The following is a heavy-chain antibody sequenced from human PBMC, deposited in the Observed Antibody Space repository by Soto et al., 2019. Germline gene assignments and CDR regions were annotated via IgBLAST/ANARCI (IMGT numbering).Heavy chain of an antibody. D-gene: IGHD3-10*01. CDR1: GFSVTSNH. J-gene: IGHJ4*02. V-gene: IGHV3-53*01. CDR3: ARDLRRGGD. Sequence: EVQLVESGGALIQPGGSLRLSCAAPGFSVTSNHMSWVRQGPGKGLEWVSIIYAGGTTYYADSVKGRFTISRDNSENTLFLQMNSLRDEDTAVYYCARDLRRGGDWGQGTLVTVSS. CDR2: IYAGGTT.